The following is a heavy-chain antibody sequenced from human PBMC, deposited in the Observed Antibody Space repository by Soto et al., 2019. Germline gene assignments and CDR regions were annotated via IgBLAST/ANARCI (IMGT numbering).Heavy chain of an antibody. Sequence: EVQLLESGGGLVQPGGSLRLSCAASGFTFSSYAMSWVRQAPGKGLEWVSAISGSGGSTYYADSVKGRFTISRDNSKNTLYLLINSLSGEGTDVYYCAKCATMVRGAPSPGNDYWGQGTLVTVSS. CDR2: ISGSGGST. D-gene: IGHD3-10*01. CDR3: AKCATMVRGAPSPGNDY. CDR1: GFTFSSYA. V-gene: IGHV3-23*01. J-gene: IGHJ4*03.